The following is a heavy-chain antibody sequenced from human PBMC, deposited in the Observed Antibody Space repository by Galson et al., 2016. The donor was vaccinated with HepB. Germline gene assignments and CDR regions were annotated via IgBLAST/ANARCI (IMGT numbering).Heavy chain of an antibody. CDR2: INPSGGST. D-gene: IGHD3-3*01. V-gene: IGHV1-46*01. CDR3: ARDGSPLRFLEWRYGMDV. J-gene: IGHJ6*02. Sequence: SGYAFTNYYMHCVRHAPGQGLEWLGIINPSGGSTSYAQKFQGRVTMTRDTSTRTVYMELSSLRFEDTAVYYCARDGSPLRFLEWRYGMDVWGQGTTVTVSS. CDR1: GYAFTNYY.